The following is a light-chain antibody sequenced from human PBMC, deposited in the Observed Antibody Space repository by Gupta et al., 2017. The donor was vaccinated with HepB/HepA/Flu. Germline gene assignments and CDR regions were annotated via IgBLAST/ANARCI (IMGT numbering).Light chain of an antibody. CDR1: SSDVGGYNS. CDR3: SSYTSSRTLDVV. Sequence: YALNQHAYVKGCTGPTITLSYTGRSSDVGGYNSVSGYQQHPGKAPKLIIYDVSDRPSGVSIRFSGSKSGNTASLTISGLQPEDEADYYCSSYTSSRTLDVVFGGGTKLTVL. V-gene: IGLV2-14*03. J-gene: IGLJ2*01. CDR2: DVS.